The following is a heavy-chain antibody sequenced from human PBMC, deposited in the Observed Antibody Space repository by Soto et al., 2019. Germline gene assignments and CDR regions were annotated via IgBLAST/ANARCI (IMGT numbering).Heavy chain of an antibody. CDR1: GYTFTSYD. D-gene: IGHD6-19*01. J-gene: IGHJ6*04. V-gene: IGHV1-8*01. CDR3: ARDGSSAWYGYTHYYGMDV. CDR2: MNPNSGNT. Sequence: ASVKVSCKASGYTFTSYDINRVRQATGQGLEWMGWMNPNSGNTGYAQKFQGRVTMTRNTSISTAYMELSSLRSEDTAVYYCARDGSSAWYGYTHYYGMDVWGKGTTVTVS.